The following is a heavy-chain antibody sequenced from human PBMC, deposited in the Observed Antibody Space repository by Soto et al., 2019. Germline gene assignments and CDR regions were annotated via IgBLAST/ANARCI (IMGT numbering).Heavy chain of an antibody. CDR1: GGSIISSSYY. J-gene: IGHJ4*02. CDR2: IYYSGST. V-gene: IGHV4-39*01. Sequence: SETLSLTCTVSGGSIISSSYYWGWIRQPPGKGLEWIGSIYYSGSTYYNPSLKSRVTISVDTSKNQFSLKLSSVTAADTAVYYCARHTPAISISDHWGQGTLVTSPQ. D-gene: IGHD2-15*01. CDR3: ARHTPAISISDH.